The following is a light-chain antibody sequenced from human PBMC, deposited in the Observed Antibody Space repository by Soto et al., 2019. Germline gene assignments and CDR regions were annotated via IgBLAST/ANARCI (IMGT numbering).Light chain of an antibody. CDR3: QQVNSYPQT. CDR2: DAF. V-gene: IGKV1-9*01. J-gene: IGKJ5*01. CDR1: QDSTKY. Sequence: IQLTQSPSSLSSSVGNRVTITSRASQDSTKYLAWYQQKPGKAPNLLIYDAFTLHSGVPARFSGSRSGTDFTLTISSLQPEDFATYYCQQVNSYPQTFGQGTRLEIK.